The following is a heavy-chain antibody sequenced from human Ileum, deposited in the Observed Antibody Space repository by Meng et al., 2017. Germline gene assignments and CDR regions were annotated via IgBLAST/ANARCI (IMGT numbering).Heavy chain of an antibody. V-gene: IGHV7-4-1*02. J-gene: IGHJ4*02. CDR1: SYTFPNYD. Sequence: QMKLWPPALELKKTGASVKVSCKASSYTFPNYDINWVRPAPGQGHEWMGWINTNTGNPTYAQGFTGRFVFSLDTSVNTAHLQISTLTAEDTAVYYCATSGGGFDYWGQGALVTVSS. CDR2: INTNTGNP. D-gene: IGHD1-26*01. CDR3: ATSGGGFDY.